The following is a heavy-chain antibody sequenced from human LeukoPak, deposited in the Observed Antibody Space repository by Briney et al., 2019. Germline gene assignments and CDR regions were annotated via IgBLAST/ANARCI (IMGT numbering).Heavy chain of an antibody. J-gene: IGHJ4*02. CDR1: GFTFSDYY. D-gene: IGHD2-15*01. CDR2: IYSGGST. CDR3: ARDYCSGGSCPDY. V-gene: IGHV3-66*01. Sequence: GGSLRLSCAASGFTFSDYYMNWVRQAPGKGLEWVSVIYSGGSTYYADSVKGRFTISRDNSKNTLYLQMNSLRAEDTAVYYCARDYCSGGSCPDYWGQGTLVTVSS.